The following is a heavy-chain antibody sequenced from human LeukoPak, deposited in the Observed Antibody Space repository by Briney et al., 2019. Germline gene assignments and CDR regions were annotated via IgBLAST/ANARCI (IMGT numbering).Heavy chain of an antibody. V-gene: IGHV3-11*04. J-gene: IGHJ4*02. CDR3: ARDIEPDGYNSGPFDY. D-gene: IGHD5-24*01. CDR2: ISSSGSTI. CDR1: GFTFSDYY. Sequence: TGGSPRLSCAASGFTFSDYYMSWIRQAPGKGLEWVSYISSSGSTIDYADSVKGRFTISRDNAKNSLYLQMNSLRAEDTAVYYCARDIEPDGYNSGPFDYWGQGTLVTVSS.